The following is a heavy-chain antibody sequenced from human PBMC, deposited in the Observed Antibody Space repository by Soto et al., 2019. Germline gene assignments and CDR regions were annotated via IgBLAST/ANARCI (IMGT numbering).Heavy chain of an antibody. CDR3: APHVHCSGGSCHYDAFDI. Sequence: EVQLLESGGGLVQPGESLRLSCAVSGFIFGNYMMTWVRQAPGKGLEWVSTIRDGGESTYYADSVKGRFTISRDNSKNTVYLQMDSLGVENTAVYYCAPHVHCSGGSCHYDAFDIRGQGTMVTVSS. V-gene: IGHV3-23*01. CDR2: IRDGGEST. D-gene: IGHD2-15*01. CDR1: GFIFGNYM. J-gene: IGHJ3*02.